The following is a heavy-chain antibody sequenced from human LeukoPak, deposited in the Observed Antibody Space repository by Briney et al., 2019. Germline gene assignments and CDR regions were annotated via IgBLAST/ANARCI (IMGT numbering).Heavy chain of an antibody. J-gene: IGHJ5*02. Sequence: PSETLSLTCSVSGGSISSHYWSWIRQPPGKGLEWIGYIYYSGSTKYNPSLKSRVTISVDTSKDQFSLKLSSVTAADTAVYYCARGGTTVTPGLLWFDPWGQGTLVTVSS. CDR1: GGSISSHY. CDR2: IYYSGST. V-gene: IGHV4-59*11. CDR3: ARGGTTVTPGLLWFDP. D-gene: IGHD4-17*01.